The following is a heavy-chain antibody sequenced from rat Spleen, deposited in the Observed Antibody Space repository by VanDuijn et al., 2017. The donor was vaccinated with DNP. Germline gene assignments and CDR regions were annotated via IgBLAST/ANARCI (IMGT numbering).Heavy chain of an antibody. CDR1: GYSITSSYR. CDR3: ARYYYSGPDY. Sequence: EVQLQESGPGLVKPSQSLSLTCSVTGYSITSSYRWNWIRKFPGNKLEWMGYINSAGSTKYNPSLKSQISITSDTSKNQFFLQVNSVTTEDTATYYCARYYYSGPDYWGQGVMVTVSS. J-gene: IGHJ2*01. CDR2: INSAGST. D-gene: IGHD1-2*01. V-gene: IGHV3-3*01.